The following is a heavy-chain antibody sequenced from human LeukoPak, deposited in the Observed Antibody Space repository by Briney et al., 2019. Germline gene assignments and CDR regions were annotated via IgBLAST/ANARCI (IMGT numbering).Heavy chain of an antibody. D-gene: IGHD3-3*01. Sequence: GGSLRLSFAASGFTFSNAWMSWVRQAPGKGLEWVGRIKSKTDGGTTDYAAPVKGRFTISRDDSKNTLYLQMNSLKTEDTAVYYCTTELRFLEWFPTADNAFDIWGQGTMVTVSS. V-gene: IGHV3-15*01. CDR1: GFTFSNAW. J-gene: IGHJ3*02. CDR2: IKSKTDGGTT. CDR3: TTELRFLEWFPTADNAFDI.